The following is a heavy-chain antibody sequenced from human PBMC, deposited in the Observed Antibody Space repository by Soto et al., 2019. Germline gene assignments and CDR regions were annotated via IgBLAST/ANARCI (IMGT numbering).Heavy chain of an antibody. CDR2: IDPSDSYT. D-gene: IGHD2-15*01. CDR1: GYSFTSYW. J-gene: IGHJ4*02. CDR3: ARHVWVVAADYHRQFDY. V-gene: IGHV5-10-1*01. Sequence: PGESLKTPCKGSGYSFTSYWISWVRQMPGKGLEWMGRIDPSDSYTNYSPSFQGHVTISADKSISTAYLQWSSLKASDTAMYYCARHVWVVAADYHRQFDYWGQGTLVTVSS.